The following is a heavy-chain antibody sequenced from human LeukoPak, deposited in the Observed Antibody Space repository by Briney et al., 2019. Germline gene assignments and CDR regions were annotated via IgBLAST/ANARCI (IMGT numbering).Heavy chain of an antibody. CDR2: ISGSGAGT. CDR3: AKLKESATAY. D-gene: IGHD2-15*01. Sequence: GGSLRLSCAASGFIFSSYAMIWVRQAPGKGLEWVSAISGSGAGTFYADSVKGRFTISRDNSENTLYLQMNSLRADDTAVYYCAKLKESATAYWGQGTLVTVSS. V-gene: IGHV3-23*01. CDR1: GFIFSSYA. J-gene: IGHJ4*02.